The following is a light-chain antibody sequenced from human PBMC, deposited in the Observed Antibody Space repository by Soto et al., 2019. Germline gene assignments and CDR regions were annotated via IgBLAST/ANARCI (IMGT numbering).Light chain of an antibody. CDR1: NSDVGGYNY. J-gene: IGLJ1*01. CDR2: DVS. CDR3: SSYTSSSLHV. Sequence: QSVLTQPASVFGSPGQSLTISCTGNNSDVGGYNYVSWYQQHPGKAPKLMIYDVSNRPSGVSNRFSGSKSGNTASLTISGLQAEDEADYYCSSYTSSSLHVFGTGTKVTVL. V-gene: IGLV2-14*03.